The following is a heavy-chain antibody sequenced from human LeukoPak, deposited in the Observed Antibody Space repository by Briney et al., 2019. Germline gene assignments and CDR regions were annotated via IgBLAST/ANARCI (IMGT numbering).Heavy chain of an antibody. CDR2: ISSSGSTI. Sequence: GGSLRLSCAASGFTFSSYEMNWVRQAPGKGLEWVSYISSSGSTIYYADSVKGRFTISRDNAKNSLYLQMNSLRAEDTAVYYCARRRYYYDSSGSYPGTFDYWGQGTLVTVSS. D-gene: IGHD3-22*01. CDR1: GFTFSSYE. J-gene: IGHJ4*02. V-gene: IGHV3-48*03. CDR3: ARRRYYYDSSGSYPGTFDY.